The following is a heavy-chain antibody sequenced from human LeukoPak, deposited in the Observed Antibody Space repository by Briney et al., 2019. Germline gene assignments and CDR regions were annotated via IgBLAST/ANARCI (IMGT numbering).Heavy chain of an antibody. CDR1: GFTFSSSS. CDR3: AGGVITSPVDY. CDR2: ISSSGSTI. Sequence: GGSLRLSCAASGFTFSSSSMNWVRQAPGKGLEWVSYISSSGSTIYYVDSVKGRFTISRDNAKNSLYLQTNSLRAEDTAVYYCAGGVITSPVDYWGQGTLVTVSS. J-gene: IGHJ4*02. V-gene: IGHV3-48*04. D-gene: IGHD3-22*01.